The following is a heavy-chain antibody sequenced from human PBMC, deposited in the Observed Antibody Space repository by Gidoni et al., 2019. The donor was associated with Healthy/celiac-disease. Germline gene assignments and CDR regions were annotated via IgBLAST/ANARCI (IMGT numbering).Heavy chain of an antibody. J-gene: IGHJ5*02. CDR1: GGSIRRGTYY. Sequence: QVQLQESGPGLVRPSQTLSLTCTVAGGSIRRGTYYWSWIRQPAGKGLEWIRRIYTSGSTNYNPSLKSLVTISVDTSKNQFSLKLSSVTAADTAVYYCASSPGCTNGVCYIVDNWFDPWGQGTLVTVSS. V-gene: IGHV4-61*02. CDR2: IYTSGST. CDR3: ASSPGCTNGVCYIVDNWFDP. D-gene: IGHD2-8*01.